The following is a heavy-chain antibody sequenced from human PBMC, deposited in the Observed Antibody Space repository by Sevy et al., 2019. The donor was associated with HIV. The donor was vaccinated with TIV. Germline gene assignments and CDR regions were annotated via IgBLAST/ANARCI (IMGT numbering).Heavy chain of an antibody. V-gene: IGHV4-30-4*01. J-gene: IGHJ3*02. CDR2: VSYSRSR. CDR1: GGSISSGDYY. CDR3: ARENIVVVTAIRRCGSDI. D-gene: IGHD2-21*02. Sequence: SETLSLTCTVSGGSISSGDYYWSWIRQPPGKGLEWIGYVSYSRSRYYNPSLRNRITISGDTSKNQFSLNLSSVTAADTAIYYCARENIVVVTAIRRCGSDIWGQGTMVTVSS.